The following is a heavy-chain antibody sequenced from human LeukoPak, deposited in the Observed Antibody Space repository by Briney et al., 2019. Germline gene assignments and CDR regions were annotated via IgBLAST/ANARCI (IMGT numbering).Heavy chain of an antibody. CDR1: GGSTSSSSYY. Sequence: SETLSLTCTVSGGSTSSSSYYWGWIRQPPGKGLEWIGSIYYSGSTYYNPSLKSRVTISVDTSKNQFSLKLSSVTAADTAVYYCARLGESYYYFDYWGQGTLVTVSS. V-gene: IGHV4-39*01. J-gene: IGHJ4*02. CDR3: ARLGESYYYFDY. CDR2: IYYSGST. D-gene: IGHD1-26*01.